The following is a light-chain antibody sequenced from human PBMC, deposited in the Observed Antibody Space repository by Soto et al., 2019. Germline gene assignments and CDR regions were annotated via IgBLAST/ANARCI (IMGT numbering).Light chain of an antibody. Sequence: ETVLTQSPGTLSLSPGERATLSCRASQRVSSSYSAWYQQKPGQAPRLLIYDASSRATGIPDRFSGSGSGTDFTLTISRLEPEDFAVYYCQQYVRSPPSWTFGQGTKVEIK. V-gene: IGKV3-20*01. CDR2: DAS. CDR3: QQYVRSPPSWT. CDR1: QRVSSSY. J-gene: IGKJ1*01.